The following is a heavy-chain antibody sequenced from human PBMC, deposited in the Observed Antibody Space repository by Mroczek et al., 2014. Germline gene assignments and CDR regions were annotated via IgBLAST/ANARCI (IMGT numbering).Heavy chain of an antibody. CDR3: AKGHYDFWSGYALGV. J-gene: IGHJ4*02. Sequence: QVQLVGVWGRRGPGLGRSLEDSPVSASGFTFSSYGMHWVRQAPGKGLEWVAVISYDGSNKYYADSVKGRFTISRDNSKNTLYLQINSLRAEDTAVYYCAKGHYDFWSGYALGVWGQGTLVTVSS. D-gene: IGHD3-3*01. V-gene: IGHV3-30*18. CDR2: ISYDGSNK. CDR1: GFTFSSYG.